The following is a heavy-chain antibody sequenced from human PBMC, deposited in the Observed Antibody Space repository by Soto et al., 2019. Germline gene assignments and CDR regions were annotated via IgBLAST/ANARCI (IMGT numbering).Heavy chain of an antibody. CDR2: ISAYNGNT. Sequence: ASVKVSCKASGYTFTSYGISWVRQAPGQGLEWMGWISAYNGNTNYAQKLQGRVTMTRDTSTYTAYMELSGLKFDDTATYFCARVMAYEQQLVPFDYWGQGTLVTVSS. D-gene: IGHD6-13*01. CDR3: ARVMAYEQQLVPFDY. CDR1: GYTFTSYG. V-gene: IGHV1-18*01. J-gene: IGHJ4*02.